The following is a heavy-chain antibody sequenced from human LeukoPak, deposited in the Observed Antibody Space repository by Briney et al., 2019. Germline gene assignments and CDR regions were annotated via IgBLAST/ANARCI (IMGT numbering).Heavy chain of an antibody. Sequence: ASVKVSCKASGYTFTSYDINWVRQATGQGLEWMGWMNPNSGNTGYAQKFQGRVTMTTDTSTSTAYMELRSLRSDDTAVYYCARASGASGYWGQGTLVTVSS. V-gene: IGHV1-8*02. CDR1: GYTFTSYD. CDR2: MNPNSGNT. D-gene: IGHD3-10*01. CDR3: ARASGASGY. J-gene: IGHJ4*02.